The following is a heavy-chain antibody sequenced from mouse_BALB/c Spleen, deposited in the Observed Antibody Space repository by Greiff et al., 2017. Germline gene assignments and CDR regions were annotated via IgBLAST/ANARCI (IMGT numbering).Heavy chain of an antibody. CDR1: GFDFSRYW. D-gene: IGHD2-4*01. J-gene: IGHJ4*01. Sequence: EVQVVESGGGLVQPGGSLKLSCAASGFDFSRYWMSWVRQAPGKGLEWIGEINPDSSTINYTPSLKDKFIISRDNAKNTLYLQMSSLKSEDTAMYYCARNDYDELYAMDYWGQGTSVTVSS. CDR2: INPDSSTI. V-gene: IGHV4-1*02. CDR3: ARNDYDELYAMDY.